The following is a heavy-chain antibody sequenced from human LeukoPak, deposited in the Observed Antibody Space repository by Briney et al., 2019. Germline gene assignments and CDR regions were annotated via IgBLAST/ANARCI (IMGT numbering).Heavy chain of an antibody. CDR2: INHSGST. CDR1: GGSISSSSYY. D-gene: IGHD6-19*01. CDR3: ARSPDHQWLVS. V-gene: IGHV4-39*07. J-gene: IGHJ5*02. Sequence: SETLSLTCTVSGGSISSSSYYWGWIRQPPGKGLEWIGEINHSGSTNYNPSLKSRVTISVDTSKNQFSLKLSSVTAADTAVYYCARSPDHQWLVSWGQGTLVTVSS.